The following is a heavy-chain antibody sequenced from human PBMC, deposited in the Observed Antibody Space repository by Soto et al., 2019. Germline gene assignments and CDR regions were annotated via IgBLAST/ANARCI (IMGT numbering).Heavy chain of an antibody. Sequence: QVQLQESGPGLVKPSQTLSLTCTVSGGSISSGGYYWSWIRQHPGKGLEWIGYIYYSGSTYYNPSLKSRVNITGDKSKNQFSLKPRPGNAGGNAVFYWGENINPRGQGNL. V-gene: IGHV4-31*09. D-gene: IGHD3-16*01. CDR3: GENINP. CDR1: GGSISSGGYY. J-gene: IGHJ5*02. CDR2: IYYSGST.